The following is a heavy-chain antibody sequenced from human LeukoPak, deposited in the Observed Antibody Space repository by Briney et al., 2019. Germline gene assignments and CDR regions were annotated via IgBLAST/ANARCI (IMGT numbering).Heavy chain of an antibody. Sequence: VGSVRVSCKASGYTFSGYYMHWVRQAPGQGLEWMGWINPKSGGTKYVQKFKGRVTMTRDTSISTAYMELSRLRSDDTAVYYCASGSLASYFDPWGQGTLVTVSS. CDR1: GYTFSGYY. CDR2: INPKSGGT. D-gene: IGHD3-16*01. CDR3: ASGSLASYFDP. V-gene: IGHV1-2*02. J-gene: IGHJ4*02.